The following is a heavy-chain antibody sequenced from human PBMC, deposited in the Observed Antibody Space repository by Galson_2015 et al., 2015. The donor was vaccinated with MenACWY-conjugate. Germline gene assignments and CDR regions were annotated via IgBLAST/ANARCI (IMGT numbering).Heavy chain of an antibody. D-gene: IGHD4-11*01. CDR3: ARMSPGTVTPTAYYYYGMDV. CDR1: GYSFTSYW. Sequence: QSGAEVKKPGESLKISCKGSGYSFTSYWIGWVRQMPGKGLEWMGIIYPGDSDTRYSPSFQGQVTISADKSISTAYLQWSSLKASDTAMYYCARMSPGTVTPTAYYYYGMDVWGQGTTVTVSS. J-gene: IGHJ6*02. CDR2: IYPGDSDT. V-gene: IGHV5-51*01.